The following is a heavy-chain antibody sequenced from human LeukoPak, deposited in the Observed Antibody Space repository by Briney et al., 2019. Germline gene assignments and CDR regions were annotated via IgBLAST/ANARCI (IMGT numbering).Heavy chain of an antibody. V-gene: IGHV3-33*06. D-gene: IGHD3-16*01. Sequence: GGSLRLSCAASGFTFSNYGMHWVRQAPGKELEWVAVIWYDGINKYYADSVKGRFTISRDNSKNTLYLQMSSLRAEDTAVYYCAKDHGGQLSYFDYWGQGTLVTVSS. CDR3: AKDHGGQLSYFDY. CDR2: IWYDGINK. J-gene: IGHJ4*02. CDR1: GFTFSNYG.